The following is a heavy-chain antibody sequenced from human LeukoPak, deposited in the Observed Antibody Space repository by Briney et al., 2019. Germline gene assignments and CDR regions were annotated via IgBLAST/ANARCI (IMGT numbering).Heavy chain of an antibody. CDR3: AKPRDFYYYMDV. CDR1: GFTFSSYA. J-gene: IGHJ6*03. CDR2: ISGIGGST. V-gene: IGHV3-23*01. Sequence: GGSLRLSCAASGFTFSSYAMSWVRQAPGKGLEWVSTISGIGGSTYYADSVKGRFTISRDNSKNTLYLQMNSLGVEDTAVYYCAKPRDFYYYMDVWGKGTTVTVSS.